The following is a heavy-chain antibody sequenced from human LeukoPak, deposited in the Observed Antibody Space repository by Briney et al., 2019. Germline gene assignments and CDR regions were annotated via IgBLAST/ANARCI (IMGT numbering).Heavy chain of an antibody. CDR2: IIPIFGTA. J-gene: IGHJ6*02. D-gene: IGHD6-13*01. V-gene: IGHV1-69*13. Sequence: VKVSCKASGRTFSSYAISWVRQAPGQGLEWMGGIIPIFGTANYAQKFQGRVTITADESTSTAYMELSSLRSEDTAVYYCAREHSSSWYVGSGYYYGMDVWGQGTTVTVSS. CDR1: GRTFSSYA. CDR3: AREHSSSWYVGSGYYYGMDV.